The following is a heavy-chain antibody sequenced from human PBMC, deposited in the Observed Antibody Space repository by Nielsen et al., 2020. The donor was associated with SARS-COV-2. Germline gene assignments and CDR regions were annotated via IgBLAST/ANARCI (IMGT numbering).Heavy chain of an antibody. D-gene: IGHD3-22*01. CDR1: GGSISSYY. V-gene: IGHV4-59*12. Sequence: GSLRLSCTVSGGSISSYYWSWIRQPPGKGLEWIGYIYYSGSTNYNPSLKSRVTISVDRSKNQFSLKLSSVTAADTAVYYCARGPYDSSGYRFSYFQHWGQGTLVTVSS. CDR2: IYYSGST. CDR3: ARGPYDSSGYRFSYFQH. J-gene: IGHJ1*01.